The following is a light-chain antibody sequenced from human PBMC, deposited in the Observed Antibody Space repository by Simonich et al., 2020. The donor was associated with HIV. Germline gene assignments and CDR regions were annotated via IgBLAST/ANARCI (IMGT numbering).Light chain of an antibody. CDR2: EGS. J-gene: IGLJ2*01. CDR3: CSYAGSSTWI. CDR1: SSVVESYNL. Sequence: QSALTQPASVSGSPGQSITISCTGTSSVVESYNLVSWYQQHPGKAPKLMIYEGSKRPSGVSNSFSGSKSGNTASLTISGLQAEDEADYYCCSYAGSSTWIFGGGTKLTVL. V-gene: IGLV2-23*01.